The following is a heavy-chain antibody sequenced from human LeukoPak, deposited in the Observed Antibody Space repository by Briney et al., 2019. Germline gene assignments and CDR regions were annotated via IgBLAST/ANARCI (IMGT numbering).Heavy chain of an antibody. CDR2: IWSGASAG. CDR1: GFSSSDYG. CDR3: ARDIWNDGNYDMDV. V-gene: IGHV3-33*01. Sequence: GGSLRLSCTASGFSSSDYGMHWVRQAPGKGLEWVALIWSGASAGLYADSVKGRFTISRDGYRNTMYLQMHSMRAEDTAVYHCARDIWNDGNYDMDVWGKGTTVTVSS. J-gene: IGHJ6*03. D-gene: IGHD1-1*01.